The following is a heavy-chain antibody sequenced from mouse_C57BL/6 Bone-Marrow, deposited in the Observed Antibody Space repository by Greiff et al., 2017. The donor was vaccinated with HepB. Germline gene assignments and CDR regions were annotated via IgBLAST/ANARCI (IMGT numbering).Heavy chain of an antibody. V-gene: IGHV5-4*01. CDR2: ISDGGSYT. Sequence: EVQVVEPGGGLVKPGGSLKLSCAASGFTFSSYAMSWVRQTPEKRLEWVATISDGGSYTYYPDNVKGRFTISRDNAKNNLYLQMSHLKSENTAMYCCAREDYYGSRRFAYWGKGTLVTVSA. CDR1: GFTFSSYA. CDR3: AREDYYGSRRFAY. J-gene: IGHJ3*01. D-gene: IGHD1-1*01.